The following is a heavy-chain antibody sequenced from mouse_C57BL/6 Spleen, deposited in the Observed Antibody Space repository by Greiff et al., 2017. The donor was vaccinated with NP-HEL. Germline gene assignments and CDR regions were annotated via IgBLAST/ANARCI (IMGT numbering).Heavy chain of an antibody. D-gene: IGHD2-5*01. CDR1: GYTFTSCW. CDR2: IYPGNSDT. Sequence: VQLQQSGTVLARPGASVKMSCKTSGYTFTSCWMHWVKQRPGQGLEWIGAIYPGNSDTSYNQKFKGKAKLTAVTSASTAYMELSSLTNEDSAVYYCTRSLDYSNSHFDYWGQGTTLTVSS. CDR3: TRSLDYSNSHFDY. V-gene: IGHV1-5*01. J-gene: IGHJ2*01.